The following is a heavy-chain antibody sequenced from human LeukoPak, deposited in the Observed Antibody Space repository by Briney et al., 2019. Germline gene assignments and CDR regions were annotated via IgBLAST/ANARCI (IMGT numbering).Heavy chain of an antibody. CDR3: AKRIVGPYFYYFDY. D-gene: IGHD1-26*01. J-gene: IGHJ4*02. CDR2: ISYDGSNK. Sequence: GVLRLSCAASGFTFSSCGMHWVRQAPGKGLEWVAVISYDGSNKYYADSVKGRFTISRDNSKNTLYLQMNSLRAEDTAVYYCAKRIVGPYFYYFDYWGQGTLVTVSS. CDR1: GFTFSSCG. V-gene: IGHV3-30*18.